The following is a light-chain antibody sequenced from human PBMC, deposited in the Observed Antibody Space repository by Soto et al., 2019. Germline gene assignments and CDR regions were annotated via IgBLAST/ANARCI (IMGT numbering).Light chain of an antibody. CDR3: CSYARSATSWV. J-gene: IGLJ3*02. CDR2: EVN. CDR1: SSDLGSYDL. V-gene: IGLV2-23*02. Sequence: QSALTQPSSVSASPGQSLTISCTGTSSDLGSYDLVSWYQHHPGKAPKLIIYEVNKRPSGVSDRFSASKSGNTASLTISGLQAEDESDYYCCSYARSATSWVFGGGTKLTVL.